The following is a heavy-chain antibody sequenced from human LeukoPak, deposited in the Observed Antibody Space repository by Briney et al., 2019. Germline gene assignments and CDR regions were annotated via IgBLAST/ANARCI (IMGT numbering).Heavy chain of an antibody. CDR1: GFTFSSYA. J-gene: IGHJ4*02. Sequence: GRSLRLSCAASGFTFSSYAMSWVRQAPGKGLEWVSAISGSGGSTYYTDSVKGRFTISRDNSKNTLYLQMNSLRAEDTAVYYCENPTWIQLGLMIPYFDYWGQGTLVTVSS. V-gene: IGHV3-23*01. CDR3: ENPTWIQLGLMIPYFDY. CDR2: ISGSGGST. D-gene: IGHD5-18*01.